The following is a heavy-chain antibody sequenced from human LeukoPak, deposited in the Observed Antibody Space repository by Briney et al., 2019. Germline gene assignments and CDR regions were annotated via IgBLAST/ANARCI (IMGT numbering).Heavy chain of an antibody. V-gene: IGHV3-23*01. J-gene: IGHJ4*02. CDR2: ISGFSYTT. D-gene: IGHD3-22*01. CDR1: GFMFSSYG. Sequence: GGSLRLSCVASGFMFSSYGMSWVRQAPGKGLEWVSFISGFSYTTHYADSVKGRFIVSRDNSKNTLYLEMNSLRAEDTALYYCAKDDSFNYDSSGYSDFWGQGTLVTVSS. CDR3: AKDDSFNYDSSGYSDF.